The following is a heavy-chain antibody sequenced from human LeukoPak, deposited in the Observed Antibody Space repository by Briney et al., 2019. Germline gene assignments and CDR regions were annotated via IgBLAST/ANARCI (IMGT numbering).Heavy chain of an antibody. CDR2: ISSSGSTI. Sequence: GGSLRLSCAASGFTFSSYAMSWVRQAPGEGLEWVSYISSSGSTIYYADSVKGRLTISRDNAKNLLFLQMNSLRAADTAVYYCARWSGYDSDAFDIWGQGTMVTVSS. D-gene: IGHD5-12*01. CDR3: ARWSGYDSDAFDI. CDR1: GFTFSSYA. V-gene: IGHV3-48*04. J-gene: IGHJ3*02.